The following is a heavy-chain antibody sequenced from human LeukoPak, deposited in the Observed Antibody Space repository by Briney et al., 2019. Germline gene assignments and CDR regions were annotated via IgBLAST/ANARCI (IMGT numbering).Heavy chain of an antibody. CDR2: IYYSGST. V-gene: IGHV4-59*01. D-gene: IGHD3-3*01. J-gene: IGHJ3*02. CDR3: ARDLWSFPDI. CDR1: GGSISSYY. Sequence: PSGTLSLTCTVSGGSISSYYWSWIRQPPGKGLEWIGYIYYSGSTNYNPSLKSRVTISVDTSKNQFSLKLSSVTAADTAVYYCARDLWSFPDIWGQGTMVTVSS.